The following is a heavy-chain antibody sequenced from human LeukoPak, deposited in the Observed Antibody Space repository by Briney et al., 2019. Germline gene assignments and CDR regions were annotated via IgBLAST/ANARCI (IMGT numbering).Heavy chain of an antibody. V-gene: IGHV3-7*01. CDR3: AQVRSGH. J-gene: IGHJ4*02. Sequence: GGSLKLSCEASGFTFSSYWMTWVRQAPGKGLEWVAIIKQDGSENFYMDSVKGRFTISRDNAKNSLYLQMNGLRAEDTAMYYCAQVRSGHWGQGTLVTVSS. CDR1: GFTFSSYW. D-gene: IGHD3-3*01. CDR2: IKQDGSEN.